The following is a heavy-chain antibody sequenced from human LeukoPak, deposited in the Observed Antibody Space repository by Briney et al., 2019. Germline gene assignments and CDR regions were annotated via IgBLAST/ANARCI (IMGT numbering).Heavy chain of an antibody. CDR3: ARDDSSGYYSN. D-gene: IGHD3-22*01. CDR2: ITFRSTYK. CDR1: GFNISRYS. J-gene: IGHJ4*02. V-gene: IGHV3-21*01. Sequence: GGSLRLSCAVSGFNISRYSMNWVRQAPGKGLEWVSSITFRSTYKYYADSVKGRFTISRDNAKNSLYLQMNSLRAEDTAVYYCARDDSSGYYSNWGQGILVTVSS.